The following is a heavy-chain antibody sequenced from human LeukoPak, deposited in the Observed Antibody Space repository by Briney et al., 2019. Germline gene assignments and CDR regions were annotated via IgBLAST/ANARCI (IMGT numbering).Heavy chain of an antibody. D-gene: IGHD3-16*01. CDR1: GFTFSNAW. CDR3: VTDWGSGKNYVRAFDL. CDR2: IKNKADGETI. V-gene: IGHV3-15*01. J-gene: IGHJ3*01. Sequence: PGGSLRLSCAASGFTFSNAWMSWVRQAPGKGLEWVGRIKNKADGETIDYAAPVKGRFTISRDDSKNTLYLQMNSLAIDDTAVYYCVTDWGSGKNYVRAFDLWGPGTVVTVSS.